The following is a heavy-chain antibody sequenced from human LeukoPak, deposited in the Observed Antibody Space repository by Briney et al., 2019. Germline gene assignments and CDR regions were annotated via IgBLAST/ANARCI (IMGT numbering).Heavy chain of an antibody. CDR2: ISAYNGNT. CDR1: GYTFTSYG. CDR3: ARQYSSGWYMSAFDI. D-gene: IGHD6-19*01. J-gene: IGHJ3*02. V-gene: IGHV1-18*01. Sequence: GASVKVSCKASGYTFTSYGISWVRQAPGQGLEWMGWISAYNGNTNYAQKLQGRVTMTTDTSTGTAYMELRSLRSDDTAVYYCARQYSSGWYMSAFDIWGQGTMVTVSS.